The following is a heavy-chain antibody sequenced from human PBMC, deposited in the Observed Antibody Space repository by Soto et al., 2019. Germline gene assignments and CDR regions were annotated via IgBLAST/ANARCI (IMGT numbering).Heavy chain of an antibody. CDR2: IYYTGST. CDR3: ARDTDCSGGTCYFCGMDV. Sequence: SETLSLTCTVSGASIRSYYWSWIRQPPGKGLEWIGYIYYTGSTNYNPSLKSRVTISVDTSKNQFSLKLTSVTAADTAVYYCARDTDCSGGTCYFCGMDVWGQGTTVTVSS. J-gene: IGHJ6*02. D-gene: IGHD2-15*01. V-gene: IGHV4-59*01. CDR1: GASIRSYY.